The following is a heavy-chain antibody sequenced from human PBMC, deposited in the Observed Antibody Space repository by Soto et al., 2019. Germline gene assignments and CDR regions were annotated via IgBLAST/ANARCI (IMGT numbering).Heavy chain of an antibody. V-gene: IGHV4-34*01. D-gene: IGHD3-10*01. CDR2: INHSGST. CDR1: GGSFSGYY. CDR3: ARGPIYYGSGSYYPVGYGMDV. J-gene: IGHJ6*02. Sequence: SETLSLTCAVYGGSFSGYYWSWIRQPPGKGLEWIGEINHSGSTNYNPPLKSRVTISVDTSKYRFSLKLSSVTAADTAVYYCARGPIYYGSGSYYPVGYGMDVWGQGTTVTVSS.